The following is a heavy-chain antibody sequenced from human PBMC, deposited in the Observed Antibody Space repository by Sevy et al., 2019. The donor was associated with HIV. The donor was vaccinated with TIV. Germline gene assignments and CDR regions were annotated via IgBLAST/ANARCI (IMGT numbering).Heavy chain of an antibody. CDR3: ARGDFWSGYHATEGAINY. CDR1: GFTFSSFA. CDR2: ISYDGNTK. J-gene: IGHJ4*02. Sequence: GGSLRLSCAVSGFTFSSFAMHWVRQAPGKGLEWVAVISYDGNTKSYADSVKGRFTISRDISENTLYLQMNYPGADDKAVYLCARGDFWSGYHATEGAINYWGQGTLVTVSS. D-gene: IGHD3-3*01. V-gene: IGHV3-30-3*01.